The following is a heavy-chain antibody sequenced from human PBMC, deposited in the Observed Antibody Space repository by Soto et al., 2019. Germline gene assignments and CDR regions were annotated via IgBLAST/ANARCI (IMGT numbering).Heavy chain of an antibody. CDR2: ISGSGGVT. J-gene: IGHJ3*02. Sequence: GGSLRLSCAASGFTFSNHAMTWVRQAPGKGLEWVSHISGSGGVTQFADSVKGRLTISRDNSKNTVSLQMNSLRAEDTAVYYCARSRGDYNSHAFDIWGQGTMVTVSS. V-gene: IGHV3-23*01. CDR3: ARSRGDYNSHAFDI. D-gene: IGHD4-17*01. CDR1: GFTFSNHA.